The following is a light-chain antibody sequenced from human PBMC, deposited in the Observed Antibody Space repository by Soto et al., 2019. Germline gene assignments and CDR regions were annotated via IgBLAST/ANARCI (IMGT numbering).Light chain of an antibody. Sequence: EIVLTQSPGTLSLSPGERATLSCRASQSVSNNYLAWYQQKPGQAPRLLIYGASNRATGIPDRFSGSGSGTEFTLTISRLQPDDFATYFCHSRAFGQGTRLE. CDR3: HSRA. J-gene: IGKJ5*01. CDR2: GAS. CDR1: QSVSNNY. V-gene: IGKV3-20*01.